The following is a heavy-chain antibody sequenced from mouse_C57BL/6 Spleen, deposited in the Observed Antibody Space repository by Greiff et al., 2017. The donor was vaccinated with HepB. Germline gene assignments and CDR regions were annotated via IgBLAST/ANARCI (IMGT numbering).Heavy chain of an antibody. V-gene: IGHV1-82*01. J-gene: IGHJ1*03. CDR2: IYPGDGDT. Sequence: VQLQQSGPELVKPGASVKISCKASGYAFSSSWMNWVKQRPGKGLEWIGRIYPGDGDTNYNGKFKGKATLTADKSSSTAYMQLSSLTSEDSAVYFCARYLYWYFDVWGTGTTVTVSS. CDR3: ARYLYWYFDV. CDR1: GYAFSSSW.